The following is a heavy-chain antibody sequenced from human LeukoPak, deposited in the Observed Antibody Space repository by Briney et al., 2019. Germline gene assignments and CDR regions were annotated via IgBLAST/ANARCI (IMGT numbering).Heavy chain of an antibody. Sequence: GGSLRLSCVASGFTLSDFYMSWIRQAPGKGLEWLADIGSSDSIISYADSLRGRFTISRDYAKNSLHLQMNSLRDEDTAVYYCGRETVAGTFDYWGQGTPVTVSS. CDR2: IGSSDSII. CDR1: GFTLSDFY. J-gene: IGHJ4*02. CDR3: GRETVAGTFDY. V-gene: IGHV3-11*01. D-gene: IGHD6-19*01.